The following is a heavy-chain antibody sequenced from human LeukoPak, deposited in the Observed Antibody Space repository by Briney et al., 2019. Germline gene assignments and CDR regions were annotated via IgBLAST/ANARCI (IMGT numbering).Heavy chain of an antibody. CDR3: AWGGSHLSAFDI. D-gene: IGHD1-26*01. Sequence: GGSLRLSCAASGFTVSSNYMSWVRQAPGKGLEWVSIIYSGGSTFYADSVKGRFTISRDNSKNTLYLQMNSLRAEDTAVYYCAWGGSHLSAFDIWGQGTMVTVSS. J-gene: IGHJ3*02. V-gene: IGHV3-53*01. CDR1: GFTVSSNY. CDR2: IYSGGST.